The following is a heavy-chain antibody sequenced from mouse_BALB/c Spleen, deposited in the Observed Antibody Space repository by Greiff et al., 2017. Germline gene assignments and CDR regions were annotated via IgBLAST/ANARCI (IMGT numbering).Heavy chain of an antibody. J-gene: IGHJ2*01. CDR1: GYTFTSYW. Sequence: QVQLQQPGAELVKPGASVKMSCKASGYTFTSYWMHWVKQRPGQGLEWIGVIDPSDSYTSYNQKFKGKATLTVDTSSSTAYMQLSSLTSEDSAVYYCTRALLRLLDYWGQGTTLTVSS. CDR2: IDPSDSYT. V-gene: IGHV1S127*01. CDR3: TRALLRLLDY. D-gene: IGHD1-2*01.